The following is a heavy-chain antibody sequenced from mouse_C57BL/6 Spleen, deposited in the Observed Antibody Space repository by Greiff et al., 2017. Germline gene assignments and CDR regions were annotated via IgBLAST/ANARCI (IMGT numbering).Heavy chain of an antibody. CDR3: ARRTDYAMDY. J-gene: IGHJ4*01. Sequence: QVQLQQSGAELARPGASVKMSCKASGYTFTSYTMHWVKQRPGQGLEWIGSINPSSGYTKYNQQFKDQATLPADKSSSPAYMQRSSLTSEVSAVYYCARRTDYAMDYWGQGTSVTVSS. CDR2: INPSSGYT. CDR1: GYTFTSYT. V-gene: IGHV1-4*01.